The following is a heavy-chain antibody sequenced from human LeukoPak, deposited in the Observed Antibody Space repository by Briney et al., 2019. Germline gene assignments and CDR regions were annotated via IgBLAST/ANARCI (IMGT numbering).Heavy chain of an antibody. Sequence: SETLSLTCTVYGDSISSYYWSWIRQPPGKGLEWIGYIYYSGSTNCNPSLKSRVTISVDTSKNQFSLKLSSVTAADTAVYYCARAGGEWLVKGYFDLWGRGTLVTVSS. J-gene: IGHJ2*01. CDR1: GDSISSYY. CDR3: ARAGGEWLVKGYFDL. D-gene: IGHD6-19*01. CDR2: IYYSGST. V-gene: IGHV4-59*01.